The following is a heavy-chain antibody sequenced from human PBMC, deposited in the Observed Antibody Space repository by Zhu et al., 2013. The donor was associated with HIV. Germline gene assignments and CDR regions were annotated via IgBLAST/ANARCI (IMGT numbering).Heavy chain of an antibody. V-gene: IGHV1-2*02. CDR2: INPNSGGT. Sequence: QVQLVQSGAEVKKPGASVKVSCKASGYTFTGYYMHWVRQAPGQGLEWMGWINPNSGGTNYAQKFQGRVTMTRDTSISTAYMELSRLRSDDTAVYYCARELAGRYYDSSGYSRGENYWGQGTLVTVSS. D-gene: IGHD3-22*01. CDR1: GYTFTGYY. J-gene: IGHJ4*02. CDR3: ARELAGRYYDSSGYSRGENY.